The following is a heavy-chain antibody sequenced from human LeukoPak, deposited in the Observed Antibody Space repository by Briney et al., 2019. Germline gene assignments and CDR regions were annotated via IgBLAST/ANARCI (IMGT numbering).Heavy chain of an antibody. D-gene: IGHD3-16*02. CDR1: GFTFSSYA. CDR2: ISWNSGSI. Sequence: GGSLRLSCAASGFTFSSYAMPWVRQAPGKGLEWVSGISWNSGSIGYADSVKGRFTISRDNAKNSLYLQMNSLRAEDTALYYCAKDATHFYDYVWGSYHWFDPWGQGTLVTVSS. CDR3: AKDATHFYDYVWGSYHWFDP. J-gene: IGHJ5*02. V-gene: IGHV3-9*01.